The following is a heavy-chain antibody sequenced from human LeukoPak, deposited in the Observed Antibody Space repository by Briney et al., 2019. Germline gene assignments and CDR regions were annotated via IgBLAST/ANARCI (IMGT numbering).Heavy chain of an antibody. CDR2: IIPIFGTA. CDR1: GGTFSSYA. V-gene: IGHV1-69*05. CDR3: ARNYYGSGSYSSPYYYYYYMDV. D-gene: IGHD3-10*01. Sequence: SVKVSCKASGGTFSSYAISWVRQAPGQGLEWMGGIIPIFGTANYAQKLQGRVTITTDESTSTAYMELSSLRSEDTAVYYCARNYYGSGSYSSPYYYYYYMDVWGKGTTVTASS. J-gene: IGHJ6*03.